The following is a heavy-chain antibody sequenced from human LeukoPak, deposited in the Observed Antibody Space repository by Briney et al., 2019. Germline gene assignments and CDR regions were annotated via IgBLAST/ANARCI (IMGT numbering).Heavy chain of an antibody. J-gene: IGHJ5*02. Sequence: SETLSLTCTVSGGSITSYYWSWIRQPPGKGLEWIGYLFHSGTRRYNPSLKSRVTISADTTKNQIFLTLNSTTAADTAVYYCARDGASLAAAGYKWFDPWGQGTLVTVSS. D-gene: IGHD6-13*01. V-gene: IGHV4-59*12. CDR1: GGSITSYY. CDR3: ARDGASLAAAGYKWFDP. CDR2: LFHSGTR.